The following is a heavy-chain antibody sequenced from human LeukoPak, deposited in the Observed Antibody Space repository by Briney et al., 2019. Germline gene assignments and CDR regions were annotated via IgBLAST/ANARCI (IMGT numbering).Heavy chain of an antibody. V-gene: IGHV1-8*01. CDR2: MNPNSGNT. J-gene: IGHJ6*03. CDR3: ARVLRSYPYYYYYYMDV. D-gene: IGHD1-26*01. Sequence: ASMKVSCKASGYTFTSYDINWVRQATGQGLEWMGWMNPNSGNTGYAQKFQGRVTMTRNTSISTAYMELSSLRSEDTAVYYCARVLRSYPYYYYYYMDVWGKGTTVTVSS. CDR1: GYTFTSYD.